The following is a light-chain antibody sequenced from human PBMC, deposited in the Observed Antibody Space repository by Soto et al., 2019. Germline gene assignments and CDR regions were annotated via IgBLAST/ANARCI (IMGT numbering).Light chain of an antibody. CDR1: QSISSGY. Sequence: EIVLTQSPGTLSLSPGERATLSCSARQSISSGYLAWYQHKPGQAPRLLIYGASSRTTGIPDRFSGSGSGTDFTLTISRLEPEDFATYYCQQSYSTPVTFGQGTKVDIK. J-gene: IGKJ1*01. V-gene: IGKV3-20*01. CDR3: QQSYSTPVT. CDR2: GAS.